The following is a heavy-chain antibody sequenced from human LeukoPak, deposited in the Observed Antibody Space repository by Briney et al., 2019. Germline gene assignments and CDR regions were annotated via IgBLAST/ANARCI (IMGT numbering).Heavy chain of an antibody. J-gene: IGHJ4*02. Sequence: GGSLRLSCAASGFTFSSYATSWVRQAPGKGLEWVSAISGSGGSTYYADSVKGRLTISRDNSKNTLYLQMNSLRAEDTAVYYCAKDRYSSWFDYWGQGTLVTVSS. V-gene: IGHV3-23*01. D-gene: IGHD6-13*01. CDR1: GFTFSSYA. CDR2: ISGSGGST. CDR3: AKDRYSSWFDY.